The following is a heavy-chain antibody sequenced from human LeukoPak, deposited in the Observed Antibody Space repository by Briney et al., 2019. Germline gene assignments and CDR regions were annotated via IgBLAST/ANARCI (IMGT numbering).Heavy chain of an antibody. V-gene: IGHV1-69*04. CDR2: IIPILGIA. J-gene: IGHJ4*02. Sequence: SVKVSFKASGGTFSSYAISWVRQAPGQGLEWMGRIIPILGIANYEQKFQGRVTLTEDKSTSTAYMELRSMRSEDTAVYYCARDYYGSGSYHNFDYWGQGTLVTVSS. CDR3: ARDYYGSGSYHNFDY. CDR1: GGTFSSYA. D-gene: IGHD3-10*01.